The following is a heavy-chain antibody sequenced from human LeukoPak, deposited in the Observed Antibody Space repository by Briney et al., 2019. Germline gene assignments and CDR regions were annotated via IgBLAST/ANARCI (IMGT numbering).Heavy chain of an antibody. D-gene: IGHD2-2*01. CDR2: INAGNGNT. V-gene: IGHV1-3*01. CDR1: GYTFTSYA. J-gene: IGHJ5*02. CDR3: ARAHIVVVPAAPFDP. Sequence: ASVKVSFKASGYTFTSYAMHWVRQAPGKKVEWMGWINAGNGNTKYSQKFQGRVTITRDTSASTAYMELSSLRSEDTAVYYCARAHIVVVPAAPFDPWGQGTLVTVSS.